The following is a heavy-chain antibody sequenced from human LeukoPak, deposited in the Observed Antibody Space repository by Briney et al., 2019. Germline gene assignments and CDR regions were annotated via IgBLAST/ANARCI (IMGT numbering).Heavy chain of an antibody. CDR3: ARLTGYSSESWFDP. D-gene: IGHD3-9*01. J-gene: IGHJ5*02. Sequence: SETLSLTCTVSGGSISSYYWSWIRQPPGKGLEWIGYIYYSGSTNYNPSLKSRVTISVDTSKNQSSLKLRSVTAADTAVYYCARLTGYSSESWFDPWGQGTLVTVSS. CDR1: GGSISSYY. CDR2: IYYSGST. V-gene: IGHV4-59*01.